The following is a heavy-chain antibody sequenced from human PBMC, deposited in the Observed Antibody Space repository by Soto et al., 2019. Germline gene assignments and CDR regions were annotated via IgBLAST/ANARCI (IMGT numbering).Heavy chain of an antibody. D-gene: IGHD3-22*01. CDR2: IKQDGSEK. V-gene: IGHV3-7*01. J-gene: IGHJ4*02. CDR3: ARDSPFDASSGYLEY. CDR1: GFMFGNYW. Sequence: EVQLVESGGGLVQPGGSLRLSCAPSGFMFGNYWMSWVRQAPGKGLEWVANIKQDGSEKYYVDSVKGRFTISRDNANNSLYLQMTSLRADDTAVYYCARDSPFDASSGYLEYWGQGTLVTVSS.